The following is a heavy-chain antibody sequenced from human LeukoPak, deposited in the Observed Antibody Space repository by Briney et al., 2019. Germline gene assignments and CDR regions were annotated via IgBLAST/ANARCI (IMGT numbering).Heavy chain of an antibody. CDR3: ARHHGAAGDFDY. CDR1: GYSFTSYW. D-gene: IGHD6-13*01. CDR2: IDPSDSYT. Sequence: GESLKISCKGSGYSFTSYWISWVRQMPGKGLEWMGRIDPSDSYTNYSPSFEGHVTISADKSISTAYLQWSSLKASDIATYYCARHHGAAGDFDYWGQGTLVTVSS. J-gene: IGHJ4*02. V-gene: IGHV5-10-1*01.